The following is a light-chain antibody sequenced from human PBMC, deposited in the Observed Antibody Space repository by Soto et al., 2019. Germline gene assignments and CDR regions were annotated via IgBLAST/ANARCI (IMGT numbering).Light chain of an antibody. CDR2: DAS. V-gene: IGKV3-11*01. CDR1: QSVGSY. Sequence: IVLTQSPATLSLSPGERATLSCRASQSVGSYLAWYQQKPGQAPRLLIYDASNRATGIPARFSGSGSGTDFTLTISSLEPEDFAVYYCQQRSNWPPEYTFGQGTKLEIK. J-gene: IGKJ2*01. CDR3: QQRSNWPPEYT.